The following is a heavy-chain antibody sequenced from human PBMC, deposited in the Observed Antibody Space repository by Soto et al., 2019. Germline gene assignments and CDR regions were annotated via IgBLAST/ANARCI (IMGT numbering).Heavy chain of an antibody. CDR1: GGSISSSSYY. CDR2: IYYSGYT. Sequence: PSETLSLTCTVSGGSISSSSYYWGWIRQPPGKWLEWIGSIYYSGYTYYNPSLKSRVTISVDTSKNQFSLKLSSVTAADTAVYYCARHNGPLYVGYYYDMDVWGQGTTVT. J-gene: IGHJ6*02. CDR3: ARHNGPLYVGYYYDMDV. V-gene: IGHV4-39*01. D-gene: IGHD3-16*01.